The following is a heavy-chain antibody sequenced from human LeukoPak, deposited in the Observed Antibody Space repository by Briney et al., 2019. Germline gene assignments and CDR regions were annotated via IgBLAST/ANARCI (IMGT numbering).Heavy chain of an antibody. D-gene: IGHD6-6*01. CDR2: ISSSSSTI. J-gene: IGHJ4*02. Sequence: PVGSLRLSCAASGFTFSSYSMNWVRQAPGKGLEWVSYISSSSSTIYYADSVKGRFTISRDNAKNSLYLQMNSLRAEDTAVYYCARDRDSSSPRLTTIGYWGQGTLVTVSS. CDR3: ARDRDSSSPRLTTIGY. CDR1: GFTFSSYS. V-gene: IGHV3-48*01.